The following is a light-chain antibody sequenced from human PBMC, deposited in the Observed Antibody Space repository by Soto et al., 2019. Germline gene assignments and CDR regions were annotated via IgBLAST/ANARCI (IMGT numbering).Light chain of an antibody. V-gene: IGKV3D-20*02. J-gene: IGKJ5*01. CDR3: QQRNDWRRGT. CDR1: HSVDSSY. CDR2: GAS. Sequence: EVVLTQSPGALSLSPGERATLSCRASHSVDSSYFAWYQQRPGQAPRLLIYGASNRATGVPVRFSGSGSGTDFTLTISSLEPEDFAVYYCQQRNDWRRGTFGQGTRLEIK.